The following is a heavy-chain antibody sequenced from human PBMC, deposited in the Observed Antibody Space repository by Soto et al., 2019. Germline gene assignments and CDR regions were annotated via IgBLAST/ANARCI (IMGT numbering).Heavy chain of an antibody. Sequence: QVQLVQSGAEVKKPGASVKVSCKASGYTFTSYDINWVRQATGQGLEWMGWMNPNSGNTGYAQKFQGRVTMTRNTSISTAYMELSSLRSEDTAVYYCASVRRRPAYYDILTGYYPLDYWGQGTLVTVSS. CDR2: MNPNSGNT. D-gene: IGHD3-9*01. CDR3: ASVRRRPAYYDILTGYYPLDY. J-gene: IGHJ4*02. V-gene: IGHV1-8*01. CDR1: GYTFTSYD.